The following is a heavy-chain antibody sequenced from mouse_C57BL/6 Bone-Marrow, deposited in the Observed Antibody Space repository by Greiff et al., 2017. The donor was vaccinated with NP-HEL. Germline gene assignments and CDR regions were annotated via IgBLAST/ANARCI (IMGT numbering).Heavy chain of an antibody. V-gene: IGHV1-85*01. Sequence: VMLVESGPVLVKPGASVKLSCKASGYTFTSYDINWVKQRPGQGLEWIGWIYPRDGSTKYNEKFKGKATLTVDTSSSTAYMELHSLTSEDSAGYCCARYEGTWVGAMDYWGQGTSVTVSS. CDR2: IYPRDGST. CDR3: ARYEGTWVGAMDY. CDR1: GYTFTSYD. D-gene: IGHD1-1*02. J-gene: IGHJ4*01.